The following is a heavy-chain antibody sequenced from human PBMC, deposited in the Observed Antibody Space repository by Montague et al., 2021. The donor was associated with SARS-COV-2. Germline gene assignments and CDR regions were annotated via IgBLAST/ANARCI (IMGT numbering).Heavy chain of an antibody. V-gene: IGHV4-34*01. Sequence: SETLSLTCAVYGGSFSGYYWSWIRQPPGKGLEWIGEINHSGSTNYSPSLKGRVTISVDTSKNQFSLKLSSVTAADTAVYYCARVCYYGSGTSLGMDDWGQGITVTVSS. D-gene: IGHD3-10*01. CDR1: GGSFSGYY. J-gene: IGHJ6*02. CDR2: INHSGST. CDR3: ARVCYYGSGTSLGMDD.